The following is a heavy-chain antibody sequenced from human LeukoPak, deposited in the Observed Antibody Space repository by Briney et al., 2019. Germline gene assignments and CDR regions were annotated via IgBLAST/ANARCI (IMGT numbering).Heavy chain of an antibody. CDR3: ARALPITMIVVVYPGGMDV. CDR2: ISYDGSNK. D-gene: IGHD3-22*01. J-gene: IGHJ6*02. CDR1: GFTFSSYG. V-gene: IGHV3-30*03. Sequence: QTGGSLGLSCAASGFTFSSYGMHWVRQAPGKGLEWVAVISYDGSNKYYADSVKGRFTISRDNSKNTLYLQMNSLRAEDTAVYYCARALPITMIVVVYPGGMDVWGQGTTVTVSS.